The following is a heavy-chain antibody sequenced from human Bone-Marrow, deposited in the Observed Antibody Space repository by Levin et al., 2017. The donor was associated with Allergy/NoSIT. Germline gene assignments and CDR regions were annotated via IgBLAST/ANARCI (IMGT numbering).Heavy chain of an antibody. Sequence: SETLSLTCTVSGGSISSSSYYWGWIRQPPGKGLEWIGSIYYSGSTYYNPSLKSRVTISVDTSKNQFSLKLSSVTAADTAVYYCARVWHCSGGSCYSVMKDYYYYGMDVWGQGTTVTVSS. J-gene: IGHJ6*02. CDR1: GGSISSSSYY. CDR2: IYYSGST. CDR3: ARVWHCSGGSCYSVMKDYYYYGMDV. D-gene: IGHD2-15*01. V-gene: IGHV4-39*07.